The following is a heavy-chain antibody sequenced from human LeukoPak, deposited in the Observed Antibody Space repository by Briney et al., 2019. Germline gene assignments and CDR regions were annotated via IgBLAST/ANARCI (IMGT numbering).Heavy chain of an antibody. CDR3: ARDSRGYSGYATRRYNWFDP. V-gene: IGHV6-1*01. D-gene: IGHD5-12*01. Sequence: SQTLSLTCAISGDSVSSNSAAWNWIRQSPSRGLEWLGRTYYRSKWYNDYAVSVKSRITINPDTSKNQFSLQLNSVTPEDTAVYYCARDSRGYSGYATRRYNWFDPWGQGTLVTVSS. CDR2: TYYRSKWYN. J-gene: IGHJ5*02. CDR1: GDSVSSNSAA.